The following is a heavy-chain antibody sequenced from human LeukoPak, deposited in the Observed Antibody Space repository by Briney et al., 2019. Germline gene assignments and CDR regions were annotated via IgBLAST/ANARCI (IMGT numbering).Heavy chain of an antibody. Sequence: ASVKVSCKVSGYTLTELSMHWVRQAPGKGLEWMGGFDPEDGETVYAQKFQGRVTMTEDTSTDTAYMELSSLRSEDTAVYYCATLDYGGKKVRFDYWGQGTLVTVSS. CDR1: GYTLTELS. CDR2: FDPEDGET. V-gene: IGHV1-24*01. CDR3: ATLDYGGKKVRFDY. J-gene: IGHJ4*02. D-gene: IGHD4-23*01.